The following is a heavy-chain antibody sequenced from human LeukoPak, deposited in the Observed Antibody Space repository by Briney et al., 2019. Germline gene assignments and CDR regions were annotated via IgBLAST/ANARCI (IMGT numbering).Heavy chain of an antibody. CDR3: ASEGSSGYVDY. CDR1: GGSFSGYY. V-gene: IGHV4-30-4*01. D-gene: IGHD5-12*01. CDR2: IYYSGST. Sequence: SETLSLTCAVYGGSFSGYYWSWIRQPPGKGLEWIGYIYYSGSTHYNPSLKSRVTISVDTSKNQFSLKLSSVTAADTAVYYCASEGSSGYVDYWGQGTLVTVSS. J-gene: IGHJ4*02.